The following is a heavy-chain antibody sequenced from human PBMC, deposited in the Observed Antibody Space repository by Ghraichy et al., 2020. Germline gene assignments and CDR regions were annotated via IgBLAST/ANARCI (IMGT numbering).Heavy chain of an antibody. CDR3: ARGSAPAEYCSSTSCGSWGMDV. Sequence: GGSLRLSCAASGFTFSDYSMNWVRQAPGKGLEWVSYITSSSSNIYYVDSVKGRFTISRDNAKNLLYLQMSGLRDEDTAVYYCARGSAPAEYCSSTSCGSWGMDVWGQGTTVTVSS. CDR2: ITSSSSNI. J-gene: IGHJ6*02. V-gene: IGHV3-48*02. D-gene: IGHD2-2*01. CDR1: GFTFSDYS.